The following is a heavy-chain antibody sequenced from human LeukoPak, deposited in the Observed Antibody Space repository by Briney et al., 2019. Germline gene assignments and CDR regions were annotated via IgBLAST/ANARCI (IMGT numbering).Heavy chain of an antibody. D-gene: IGHD3-3*01. Sequence: PGGSLRPSCAASGFTFSNHGMHWVRQAPGKGLEWVAVIWYDGSNKYYVDSVKGRFTISRDNSKSTLYLQMNSLRAEDTAVYYCARDRSVDYFDYWGQGTLVTVSS. CDR3: ARDRSVDYFDY. CDR1: GFTFSNHG. CDR2: IWYDGSNK. V-gene: IGHV3-33*01. J-gene: IGHJ4*02.